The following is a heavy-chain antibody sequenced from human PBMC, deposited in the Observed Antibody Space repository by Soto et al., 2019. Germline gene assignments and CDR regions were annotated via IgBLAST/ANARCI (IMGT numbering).Heavy chain of an antibody. J-gene: IGHJ4*02. D-gene: IGHD2-21*01. V-gene: IGHV3-23*01. Sequence: GSLRLFSVHSGFTFSSYALNWVRQAPAKGLEWVAEISGSGTSTYYAPSVKGRFIISSDSSKNTLYLRMYRLRAEDTAMYCCEKSLSALFSLGDFKYWGQGALVTVSS. CDR2: ISGSGTST. CDR1: GFTFSSYA. CDR3: EKSLSALFSLGDFKY.